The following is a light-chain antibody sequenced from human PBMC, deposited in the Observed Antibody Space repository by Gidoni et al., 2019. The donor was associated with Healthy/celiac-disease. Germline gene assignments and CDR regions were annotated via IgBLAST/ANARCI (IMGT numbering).Light chain of an antibody. CDR2: DAS. CDR3: QQRSNWPPMYT. J-gene: IGKJ2*01. V-gene: IGKV3-11*01. Sequence: EIVLTQSPATLSLSPGGRATLSCRASQSVSSYLAWYQQKPGQAPRLLIYDASNSATGIPARFSGSGSGTDFTLTISSLEPEDFAVYYCQQRSNWPPMYTFGQGTKLEIK. CDR1: QSVSSY.